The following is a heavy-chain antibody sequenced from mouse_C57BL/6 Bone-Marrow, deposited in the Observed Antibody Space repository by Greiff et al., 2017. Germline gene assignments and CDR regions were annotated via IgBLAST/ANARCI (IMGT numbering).Heavy chain of an antibody. CDR1: GFTFTDYY. CDR3: TIPYYYDY. J-gene: IGHJ2*01. Sequence: VQLQQSGAELVRPGASVKLSCTASGFTFTDYYMHWVKQRPEQGLEWIGWIDPENGDTEYASKFQGKATITADTSSNTAYLQLSSLTSEDSAVCYCTIPYYYDYWGQGTTLTVSS. V-gene: IGHV14-4*01. CDR2: IDPENGDT. D-gene: IGHD1-1*01.